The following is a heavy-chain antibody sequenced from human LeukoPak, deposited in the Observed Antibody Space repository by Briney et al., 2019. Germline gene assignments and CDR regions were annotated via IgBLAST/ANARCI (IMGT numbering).Heavy chain of an antibody. J-gene: IGHJ4*02. V-gene: IGHV3-7*01. D-gene: IGHD3-10*01. Sequence: PGXXLRLSCAASGFTFSSYWMSWVRQSPGKGLEWVANIKPDGSEKYFMDSVKGRFTISREKAKNALYLEMNSLRAEDTAEYFCARERMYSGSGSTYPYYDYWGQGTLVTVSS. CDR2: IKPDGSEK. CDR3: ARERMYSGSGSTYPYYDY. CDR1: GFTFSSYW.